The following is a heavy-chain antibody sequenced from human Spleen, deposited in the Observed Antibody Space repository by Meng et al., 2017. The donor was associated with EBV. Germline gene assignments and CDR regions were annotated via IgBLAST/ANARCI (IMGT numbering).Heavy chain of an antibody. D-gene: IGHD6-19*01. CDR2: INPTGGST. Sequence: QVQLVQSGAEVKKPGASVKVSCKASGYSFTSYYMHWVRQAPGQGPEWMGIINPTGGSTTYAQKFQGRVTVTMDTPTSTLYMELSSLRSEDTAVYYCARSPYSSGWDYFDYWGQGTLVTVSS. CDR1: GYSFTSYY. CDR3: ARSPYSSGWDYFDY. J-gene: IGHJ4*02. V-gene: IGHV1-46*01.